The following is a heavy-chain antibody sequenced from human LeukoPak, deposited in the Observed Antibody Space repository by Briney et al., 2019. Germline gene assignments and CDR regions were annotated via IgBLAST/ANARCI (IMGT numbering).Heavy chain of an antibody. CDR3: AKTTHYDIFTGLDY. Sequence: GGSLRLSCAASGFAFNDYLMSWVRQSPGKELEWVSGISGSGDETYYTDSVKGRLTISRDNSRKTLYLQMNSLRPEDTAIYYCAKTTHYDIFTGLDYWGQGALVTVSS. CDR1: GFAFNDYL. D-gene: IGHD3-9*01. CDR2: ISGSGDET. J-gene: IGHJ4*02. V-gene: IGHV3-23*01.